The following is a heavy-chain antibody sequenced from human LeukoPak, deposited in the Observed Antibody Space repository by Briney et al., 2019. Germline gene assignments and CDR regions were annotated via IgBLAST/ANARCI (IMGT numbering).Heavy chain of an antibody. D-gene: IGHD3-22*01. Sequence: PGGSLRLSCAASGFTFSSYAMHRVRQAPGKGLEWVAFIRFEGSEKFYADSVKGRFTISRENAKNSLYLQMNSLRAGDTAVYYCARGGYDSSGYYYDGSWYFDLWGRGTLVTVSP. J-gene: IGHJ2*01. V-gene: IGHV3-30*14. CDR1: GFTFSSYA. CDR2: IRFEGSEK. CDR3: ARGGYDSSGYYYDGSWYFDL.